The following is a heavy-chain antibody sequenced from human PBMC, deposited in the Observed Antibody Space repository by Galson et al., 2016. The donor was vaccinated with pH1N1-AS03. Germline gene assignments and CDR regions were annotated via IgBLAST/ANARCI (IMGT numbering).Heavy chain of an antibody. CDR3: AGMQLGALHF. CDR1: GDSVSSHTAA. D-gene: IGHD1-1*01. CDR2: TYYRSKWYKWYN. J-gene: IGHJ4*02. Sequence: CAISGDSVSSHTAAWNWIRQSPSRGLEWLGRTYYRSKWYKWYNDYAVSVKSRIIINPDTSKNQFSLQLNSVTPEDAAIYYCAGMQLGALHFWGRGTLVTVSS. V-gene: IGHV6-1*01.